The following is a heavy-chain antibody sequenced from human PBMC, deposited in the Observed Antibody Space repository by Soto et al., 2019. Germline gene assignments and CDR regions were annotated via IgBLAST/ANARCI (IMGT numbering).Heavy chain of an antibody. V-gene: IGHV4-34*01. CDR3: ARLPYGSGSYGWFDP. CDR2: INHSGST. Sequence: SETLSLTCAVYGGSFNGYYWSWIRQPPGKGLEWIGEINHSGSTNYNPSLKSRVTISVDTSKNQFSLKLSSVTAADTAVYYCARLPYGSGSYGWFDPWGQGTLVTVSS. CDR1: GGSFNGYY. D-gene: IGHD3-10*01. J-gene: IGHJ5*02.